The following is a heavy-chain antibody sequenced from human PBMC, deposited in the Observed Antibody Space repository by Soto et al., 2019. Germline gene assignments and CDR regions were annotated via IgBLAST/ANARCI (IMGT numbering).Heavy chain of an antibody. CDR2: LSYEGSEE. D-gene: IGHD6-19*01. V-gene: IGHV3-30*03. J-gene: IGHJ4*02. CDR1: GFNFGVFG. Sequence: PGGSLRLSCAASGFNFGVFGMHWVRQAPGKGLEWLSVLSYEGSEEYYADSVRGRFTISRDNSKNTLFLQMDSLRVDDTGVYYCALTRRSSLLDVAGPGFEYWGQGTLVTVSS. CDR3: ALTRRSSLLDVAGPGFEY.